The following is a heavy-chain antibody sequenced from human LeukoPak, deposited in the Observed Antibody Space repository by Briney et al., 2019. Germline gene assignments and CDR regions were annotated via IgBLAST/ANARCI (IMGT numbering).Heavy chain of an antibody. Sequence: TSQTLSLTCTVSGGSISSGSYYWSWIRQPAGKGLEWIGRIYTSGSTNYNPSLKSRVTISVDTSKNQFSLKLSSVTAADTAVYYCARLEISLAAAVTGWFDPWGQGTLVTVSS. CDR2: IYTSGST. V-gene: IGHV4-61*02. D-gene: IGHD6-13*01. CDR3: ARLEISLAAAVTGWFDP. J-gene: IGHJ5*02. CDR1: GGSISSGSYY.